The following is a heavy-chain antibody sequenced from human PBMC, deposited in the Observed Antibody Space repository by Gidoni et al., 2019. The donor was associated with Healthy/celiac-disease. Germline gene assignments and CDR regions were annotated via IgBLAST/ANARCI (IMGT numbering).Heavy chain of an antibody. CDR2: INPNSGGT. J-gene: IGHJ4*02. Sequence: QVQLVQSGAEVKKPGASVKVSCKASGYTFPGYYMHWVRQAPGQGLEWMGWINPNSGGTNYAQKFQGRVTMTRDTSISTAYMELSRLRSDDTAVYYCARDKIVVVPAAIGGWWGQGTLVTVSS. V-gene: IGHV1-2*02. CDR3: ARDKIVVVPAAIGGW. D-gene: IGHD2-2*01. CDR1: GYTFPGYY.